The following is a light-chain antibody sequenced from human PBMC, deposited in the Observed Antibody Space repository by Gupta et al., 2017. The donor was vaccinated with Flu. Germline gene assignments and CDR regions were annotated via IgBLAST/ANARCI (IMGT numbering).Light chain of an antibody. J-gene: IGLJ2*01. CDR1: SSDIGAYNF. CDR3: SSYAPANTVL. CDR2: GVN. V-gene: IGLV2-14*03. Sequence: QSALTQPAPLSGSSGQSITINCTGTSSDIGAYNFVSWYQQNPGNAPKRIMYGVNYRPSGVSSRGSGSKSGNTASPIISGLRVEDDADDYGSSYAPANTVLVGGGTKLTVL.